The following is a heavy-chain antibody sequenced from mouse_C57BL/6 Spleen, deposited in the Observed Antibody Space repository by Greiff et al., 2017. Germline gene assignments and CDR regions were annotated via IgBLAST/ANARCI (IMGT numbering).Heavy chain of an antibody. V-gene: IGHV1-55*01. CDR1: GYTFTSYW. CDR2: IYPGSGST. Sequence: QVQLQQPGAELVKPGASVKMSCKASGYTFTSYWITWVKQRPGQGLEWIGDIYPGSGSTNYNEKFKSKATLTVDTSSSTAYMQLSSLTSEDSAVYYCARGSLSRPYYYAMDYWGQGTSVTVSS. CDR3: ARGSLSRPYYYAMDY. J-gene: IGHJ4*01.